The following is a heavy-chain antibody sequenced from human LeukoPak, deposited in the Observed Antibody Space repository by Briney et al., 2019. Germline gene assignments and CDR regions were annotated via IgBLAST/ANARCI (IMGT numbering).Heavy chain of an antibody. J-gene: IGHJ4*02. CDR1: GSTFSSYS. CDR3: ARDPMITFGGVIAQYYFDY. CDR2: ISSSSSYI. V-gene: IGHV3-21*01. D-gene: IGHD3-16*02. Sequence: GGSLRLYCAASGSTFSSYSMNWVRQAPGKGLEWVSSISSSSSYIYYADSVKGRFTISRDNAKNSLYLQMNSLRAEDTAVYYCARDPMITFGGVIAQYYFDYWGQGTLVTVSS.